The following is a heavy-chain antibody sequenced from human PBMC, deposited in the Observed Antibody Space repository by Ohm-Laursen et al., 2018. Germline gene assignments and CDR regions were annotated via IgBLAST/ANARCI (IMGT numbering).Heavy chain of an antibody. CDR2: INHSGST. D-gene: IGHD3-22*01. J-gene: IGHJ4*02. CDR3: ARGRDYYDDDLKGHFDY. CDR1: GASINLYY. V-gene: IGHV4-59*01. Sequence: SETLSLTCTVSGASINLYYWSWIRQPPGKGLEWIGYINHSGSTNYNPSLKSRLNISVDTSKNQFSLKLTSVTAADTAVYYCARGRDYYDDDLKGHFDYWGQGTLVTVSS.